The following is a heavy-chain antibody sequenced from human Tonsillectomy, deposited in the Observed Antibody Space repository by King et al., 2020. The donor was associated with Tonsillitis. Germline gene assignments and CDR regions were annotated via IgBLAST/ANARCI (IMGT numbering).Heavy chain of an antibody. J-gene: IGHJ6*03. D-gene: IGHD2-2*01. CDR3: ARGVVPSANNNYYFYMDV. CDR2: SRTAGDT. CDR1: GFTFSNYD. V-gene: IGHV3-13*01. Sequence: VQLVESGGGLVQPGGSLSLSCAASGFTFSNYDMHWFRQATGKGLEWGSVSRTAGDTDYPDSVKGRFTSSRENAKNSFYLQMSSLRAGDTAVYYCARGVVPSANNNYYFYMDVWGKGTTVTVSS.